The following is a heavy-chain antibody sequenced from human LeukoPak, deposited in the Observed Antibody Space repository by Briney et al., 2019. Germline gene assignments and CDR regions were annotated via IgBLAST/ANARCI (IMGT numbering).Heavy chain of an antibody. J-gene: IGHJ4*02. V-gene: IGHV1-18*04. Sequence: ASVTVSCTASGYTLTSYYMHWVRQAPGQGLEWMGWISAHTGNSDYAQKFQNRVTMTIDTSTSTAYMELRSLGSDDTAVYYCARDGKGRYDFRENDYWGQGTLVTVSS. D-gene: IGHD3-3*01. CDR3: ARDGKGRYDFRENDY. CDR2: ISAHTGNS. CDR1: GYTLTSYY.